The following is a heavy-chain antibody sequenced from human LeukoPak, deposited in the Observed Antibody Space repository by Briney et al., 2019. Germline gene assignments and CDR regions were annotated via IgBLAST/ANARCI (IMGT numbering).Heavy chain of an antibody. J-gene: IGHJ3*01. Sequence: GGSLRLSCAASGFTFSNYAVMWVRQAPGQGLEWVSAITSGGAPRYADSVKGRFTISRDNSKNTLYPQMNSLRAEDTAQYFCARDPNGDHIGAFEFWGRGTVVTVSS. V-gene: IGHV3-23*01. CDR2: ITSGGAP. D-gene: IGHD4-17*01. CDR1: GFTFSNYA. CDR3: ARDPNGDHIGAFEF.